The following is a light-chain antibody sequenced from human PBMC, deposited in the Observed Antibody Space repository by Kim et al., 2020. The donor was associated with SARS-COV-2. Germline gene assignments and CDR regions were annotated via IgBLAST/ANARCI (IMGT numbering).Light chain of an antibody. V-gene: IGLV2-8*01. CDR3: TSYAGSNSYAV. J-gene: IGLJ2*01. CDR2: EVT. CDR1: SSDVGAYNY. Sequence: QSALTQPPSATGSPGQSIAISCTGTSSDVGAYNYVSWYQQHPGKAPKLMIYEVTKQLSGIPDRFSGSKSGNTASLTVDGLQAEVEAEYYCTSYAGSNSYAVFGGGTQLTVL.